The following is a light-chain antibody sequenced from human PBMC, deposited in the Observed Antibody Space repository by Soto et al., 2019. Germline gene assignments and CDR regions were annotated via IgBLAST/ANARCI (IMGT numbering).Light chain of an antibody. CDR3: QQSYSTPQT. Sequence: DIQMTQSPSSLSASVGDRVTITCRASQSIRTYLNWYQQKPGKAPKFLIYAASTLQSGVPSRFSGSGSGTDFTLTISSLQPEDFATYYCQQSYSTPQTFGQGTKVEIK. V-gene: IGKV1-39*01. CDR2: AAS. J-gene: IGKJ1*01. CDR1: QSIRTY.